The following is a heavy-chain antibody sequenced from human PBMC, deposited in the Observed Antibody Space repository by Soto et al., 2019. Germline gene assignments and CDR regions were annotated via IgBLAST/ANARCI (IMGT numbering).Heavy chain of an antibody. CDR1: GFTFSSYA. V-gene: IGHV3-23*01. Sequence: GGSLRLSCAASGFTFSSYAMSWVRQAPGKGLEWVSAISGSGGSTYYADSVKGRFTISRDNSKNTLYLQMNSLRAEDTAVCYCAKDMEVYDYIWGSYRYTPEYFRYWGQGTRVTVSS. J-gene: IGHJ1*01. D-gene: IGHD3-16*02. CDR3: AKDMEVYDYIWGSYRYTPEYFRY. CDR2: ISGSGGST.